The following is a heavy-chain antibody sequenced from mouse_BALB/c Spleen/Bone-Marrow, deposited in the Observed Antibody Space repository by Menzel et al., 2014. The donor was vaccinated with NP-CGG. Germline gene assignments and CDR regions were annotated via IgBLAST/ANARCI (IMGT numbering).Heavy chain of an antibody. CDR3: TRSRYGDY. V-gene: IGHV1-18*01. D-gene: IGHD2-14*01. CDR2: ISPNIGGT. J-gene: IGHJ2*01. CDR1: GYTFTDYT. Sequence: DVHLVESGPELVKPGASVKISCKTSGYTFTDYTMHWVKQSHGKSLEWIGHISPNIGGTNYNQKFKGKATLTLDKSSRTAYMELRSLTSEDSAVNYCTRSRYGDYWGQGTTLTVSS.